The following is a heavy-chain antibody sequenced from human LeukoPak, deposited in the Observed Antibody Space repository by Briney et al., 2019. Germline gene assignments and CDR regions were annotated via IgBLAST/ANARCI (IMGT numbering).Heavy chain of an antibody. Sequence: PSETLSLICAVYGGSFSGYYWSWIRQPPGKGLEWIGEISHSGSTNYNPSLKSRVTISLDTSKNQFSLKLSSVTAADTAVYYCARRQSYYYDSSGYINWGQGTLVTVSS. CDR1: GGSFSGYY. D-gene: IGHD3-22*01. V-gene: IGHV4-34*01. CDR2: ISHSGST. J-gene: IGHJ4*02. CDR3: ARRQSYYYDSSGYIN.